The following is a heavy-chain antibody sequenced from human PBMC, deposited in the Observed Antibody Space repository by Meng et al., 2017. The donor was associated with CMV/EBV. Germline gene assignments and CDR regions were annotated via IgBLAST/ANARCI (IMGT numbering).Heavy chain of an antibody. J-gene: IGHJ5*02. D-gene: IGHD2-2*01. CDR1: GGSISSSSYY. CDR3: ARLKLLSCWFDP. Sequence: ESLMISCAASGGSISSSSYYWGRIRQPPGKGPEWIWSIYYSGSTYYNPSLKSRVTIPVDTSKNPFSLKLSSVTAADTAVYYCARLKLLSCWFDPWGQGTLVTVSS. CDR2: IYYSGST. V-gene: IGHV4-39*01.